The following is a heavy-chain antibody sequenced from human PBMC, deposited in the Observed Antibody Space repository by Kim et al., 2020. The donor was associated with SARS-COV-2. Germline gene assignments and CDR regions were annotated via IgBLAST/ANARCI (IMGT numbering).Heavy chain of an antibody. V-gene: IGHV3-23*05. J-gene: IGHJ4*02. CDR3: ARRGDKNQSKFLDY. D-gene: IGHD3-10*01. CDR1: GFTFSNYP. CDR2: LHPNTNT. Sequence: GGSLRLSCTASGFTFSNYPMTWVRQAPGKGLEWVSVLHPNTNTYYADSVEGRFTISRDISKNTLYLQMNSLTAADTAVYYCARRGDKNQSKFLDYWGQGTLVTVSS.